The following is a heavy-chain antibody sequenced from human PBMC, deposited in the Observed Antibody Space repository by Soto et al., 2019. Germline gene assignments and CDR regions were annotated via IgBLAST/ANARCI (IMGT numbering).Heavy chain of an antibody. D-gene: IGHD2-2*01. CDR3: ARGRVAVVPAVENWFDP. Sequence: QVQLVQSGAEVKKPGSSVKVSCKASGGTFSSYAISWVRQAPGQGLEWMGGIIPIFGTANYAQKFQGRVTITADESTSTAYMELSSLRSEDTAVDYCARGRVAVVPAVENWFDPWGQGTLVTVSS. J-gene: IGHJ5*02. CDR1: GGTFSSYA. V-gene: IGHV1-69*12. CDR2: IIPIFGTA.